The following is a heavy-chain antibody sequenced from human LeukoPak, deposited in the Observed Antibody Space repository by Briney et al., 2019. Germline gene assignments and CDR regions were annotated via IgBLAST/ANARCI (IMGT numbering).Heavy chain of an antibody. CDR1: GASISTYY. V-gene: IGHV4-4*07. Sequence: SETLCLTCTVSGASISTYYWSWIRQPAGKGLEWIGHFHTSGSTNYNPSLKSRVTMSLDTSKNQFSLKLNSVTAADTAVYYCAKEGLIRGVIDYWGQGALVTVSS. J-gene: IGHJ4*02. CDR3: AKEGLIRGVIDY. D-gene: IGHD3-10*01. CDR2: FHTSGST.